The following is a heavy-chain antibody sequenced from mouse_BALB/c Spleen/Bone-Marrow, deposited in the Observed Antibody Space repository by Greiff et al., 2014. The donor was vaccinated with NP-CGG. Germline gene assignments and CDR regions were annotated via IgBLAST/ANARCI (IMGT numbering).Heavy chain of an antibody. J-gene: IGHJ4*01. CDR3: ARFPMDY. V-gene: IGHV7-3*02. Sequence: EVQRLESGGGLVQPGGSLRLSCTTSGFTFTDYYMSWVRQPPGKALEWLAFIRNKAYGYTTEYSASVRGRFTISRDNSQSILYLQMNTLRAEDSATYYCARFPMDYWGQGTSVTVSS. CDR2: IRNKAYGYTT. CDR1: GFTFTDYY.